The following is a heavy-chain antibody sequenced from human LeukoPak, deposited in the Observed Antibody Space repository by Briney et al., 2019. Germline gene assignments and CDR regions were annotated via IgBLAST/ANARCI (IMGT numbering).Heavy chain of an antibody. Sequence: GGSLRLSCVASRFTFSNYAMNWVRQAPGKGLEWVSSISSSSSYIYYADSVKGRFTISRDNAKNSLYLQMNSLRAEDTAVYYCARALYDSSGYYRLKYYFDYWGQGTLVTVSS. CDR1: RFTFSNYA. CDR2: ISSSSSYI. J-gene: IGHJ4*02. CDR3: ARALYDSSGYYRLKYYFDY. V-gene: IGHV3-21*01. D-gene: IGHD3-22*01.